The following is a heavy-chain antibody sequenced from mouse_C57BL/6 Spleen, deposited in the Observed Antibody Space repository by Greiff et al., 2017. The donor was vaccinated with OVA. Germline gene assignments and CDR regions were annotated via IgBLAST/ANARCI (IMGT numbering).Heavy chain of an antibody. D-gene: IGHD3-2*02. J-gene: IGHJ2*01. Sequence: VQLQQSVAELVRPGASVKLSCTASGFNFKNTYMHWVKQRPEQGLEWIARIDRANGNTKYAPKFQGKATITADTSSNTAYLQLSRLTSEDTAIYYCANDGSGNVDYWGHGTTLTVSS. CDR2: IDRANGNT. CDR3: ANDGSGNVDY. V-gene: IGHV14-3*01. CDR1: GFNFKNTY.